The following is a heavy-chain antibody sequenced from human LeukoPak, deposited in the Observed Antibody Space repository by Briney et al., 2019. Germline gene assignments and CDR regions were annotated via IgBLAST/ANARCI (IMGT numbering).Heavy chain of an antibody. Sequence: GGSLRLSCAASGFTFSSYWMSWVRQAPGRGLEWVANIKQDGSEKYYVDSVKGRFTISRDNAKNSLYLQMNSLRAEDTAVYYCARSKSTSCRPFDPWGQGTLVTVSS. CDR2: IKQDGSEK. CDR1: GFTFSSYW. V-gene: IGHV3-7*01. CDR3: ARSKSTSCRPFDP. D-gene: IGHD2-2*01. J-gene: IGHJ5*02.